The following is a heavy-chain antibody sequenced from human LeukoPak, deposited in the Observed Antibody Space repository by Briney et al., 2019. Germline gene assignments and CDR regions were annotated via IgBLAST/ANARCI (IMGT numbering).Heavy chain of an antibody. Sequence: ASVKVSCKASGYTFTSYGISWVRQAPGQGLEWMGWISAYNGNTNYAQKLQGRVTMTTDTCTSTAYMELRSLRSDDTAVYYCARDVGNDVQLWLVDYWGQGTLVTVSS. CDR3: ARDVGNDVQLWLVDY. CDR1: GYTFTSYG. CDR2: ISAYNGNT. J-gene: IGHJ4*02. V-gene: IGHV1-18*01. D-gene: IGHD5-18*01.